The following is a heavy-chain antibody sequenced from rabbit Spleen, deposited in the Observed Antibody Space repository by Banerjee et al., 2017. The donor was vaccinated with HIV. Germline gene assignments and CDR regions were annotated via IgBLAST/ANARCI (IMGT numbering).Heavy chain of an antibody. CDR3: ARGFYTYDDYADFYGYYFNL. CDR2: IYVGSSGST. J-gene: IGHJ4*01. CDR1: GFSFSSSYY. D-gene: IGHD2-1*01. V-gene: IGHV1S40*01. Sequence: QSLEESGGDLVKPGASLTLTCTASGFSFSSSYYMCWVRQAPGKGLEWIACIYVGSSGSTYYASWAKGRFTISKTSSTTVTLQMTSLTAADMATYFCARGFYTYDDYADFYGYYFNLWGPGTLVTVS.